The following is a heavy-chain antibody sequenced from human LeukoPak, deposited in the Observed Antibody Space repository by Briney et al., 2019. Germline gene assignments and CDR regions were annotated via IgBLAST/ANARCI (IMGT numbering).Heavy chain of an antibody. D-gene: IGHD6-19*01. V-gene: IGHV3-48*03. CDR1: GFTFRSYE. CDR3: ARGNFIAVAGPITNFDY. Sequence: PGGSLRLSCAASGFTFRSYEMNWVRQAPGKGLEWVSYIDSGRGSSTNYADSVKGRFTISRDNAKNSLYLQMNSLRAEDTAVYYCARGNFIAVAGPITNFDYWGQGTLVTVSS. J-gene: IGHJ4*02. CDR2: IDSGRGSST.